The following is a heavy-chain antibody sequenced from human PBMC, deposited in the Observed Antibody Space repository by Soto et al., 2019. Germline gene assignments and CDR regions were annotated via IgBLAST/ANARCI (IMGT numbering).Heavy chain of an antibody. CDR2: IGTNKDT. D-gene: IGHD3-22*01. V-gene: IGHV3-13*04. J-gene: IGHJ6*02. CDR1: GFTFSTYD. Sequence: PGGSLRLSCVGFGFTFSTYDMHWVRHNVGKGLAWIRSIGTNKDTAQLDYGRGRMTIDREETKNYLDLQRVSLGDGDTSVYDCARVYYDKSGYSLGGMDVWGQGTTVTVSS. CDR3: ARVYYDKSGYSLGGMDV.